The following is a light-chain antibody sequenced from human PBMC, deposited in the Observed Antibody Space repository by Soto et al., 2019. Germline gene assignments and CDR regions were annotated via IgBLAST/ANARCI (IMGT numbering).Light chain of an antibody. CDR3: QEANSFT. CDR2: ASS. CDR1: QAISSW. J-gene: IGKJ4*01. V-gene: IGKV1-12*02. Sequence: DIQMTQSPSSVSASVGDRVTITCRASQAISSWLAWYQQKPGRAPKLLIYASSNLQSGVPSRFSGSGSGTDFTLTISSLQPEDFATYYCQEANSFTFGGGTKVEIK.